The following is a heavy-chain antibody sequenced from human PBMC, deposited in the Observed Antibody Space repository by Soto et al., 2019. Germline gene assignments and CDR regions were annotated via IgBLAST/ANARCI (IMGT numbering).Heavy chain of an antibody. V-gene: IGHV3-21*01. D-gene: IGHD6-19*01. CDR1: GFTFSSYS. CDR2: ISSRSSYI. J-gene: IGHJ3*02. Sequence: EVQLVESGGGLVKPGGSLRLSCAASGFTFSSYSMNWVRQAPGKGLEWVSSISSRSSYIYYADSVKGRFTISRDNAKNSLYLQMNSLRAEDTAVYYCARGSGWYFDALDIWGQGTMVTVSS. CDR3: ARGSGWYFDALDI.